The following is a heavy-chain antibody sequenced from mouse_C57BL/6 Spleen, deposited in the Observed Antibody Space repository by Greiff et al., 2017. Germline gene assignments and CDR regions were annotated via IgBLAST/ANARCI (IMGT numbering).Heavy chain of an antibody. J-gene: IGHJ3*01. V-gene: IGHV1-42*01. CDR2: INPSTGGT. D-gene: IGHD1-1*02. CDR3: ANGRPFAY. Sequence: EVQLQQSGPELVKPGASVKISCKASGYSFTGYYMNWVKQSPEKSLEWIGEINPSTGGTTYNQKFKAKATLTVDKSSSTAYMQLKSLTSDDSAVYYCANGRPFAYWGQGTLVTVSA. CDR1: GYSFTGYY.